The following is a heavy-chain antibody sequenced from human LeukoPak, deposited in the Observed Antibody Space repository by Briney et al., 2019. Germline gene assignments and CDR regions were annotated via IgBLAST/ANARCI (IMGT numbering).Heavy chain of an antibody. CDR3: ARDKWLRFNWFDP. D-gene: IGHD5-12*01. V-gene: IGHV4-34*01. CDR2: INHSGST. Sequence: SETLSLTCAVYGGSFSGYYWSWIRQPPGKGLEWIGEINHSGSTNYNPSLKSRVTISVDTSKNQFSLKLSSVTAADTAVYYCARDKWLRFNWFDPWGQGTLATVSS. CDR1: GGSFSGYY. J-gene: IGHJ5*02.